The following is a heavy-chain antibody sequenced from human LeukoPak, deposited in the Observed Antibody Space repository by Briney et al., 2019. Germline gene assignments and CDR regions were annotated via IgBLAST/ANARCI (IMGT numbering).Heavy chain of an antibody. CDR3: ARGYDSSGYLYYYYYMDV. CDR1: GGSFSGYY. Sequence: KPSETLSLTCAVYGGSFSGYYWSWIRQPPGKGLEWIGEINHSGSTNYNPSLKSRVTISVDTSKNQFSLKLSSVAAADTAVYYCARGYDSSGYLYYYYYMDVWGKGTTVTVSS. V-gene: IGHV4-34*01. CDR2: INHSGST. D-gene: IGHD3-22*01. J-gene: IGHJ6*03.